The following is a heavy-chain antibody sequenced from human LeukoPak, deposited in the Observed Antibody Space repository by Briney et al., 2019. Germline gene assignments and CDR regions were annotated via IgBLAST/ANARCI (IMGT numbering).Heavy chain of an antibody. CDR2: IYTSGST. J-gene: IGHJ6*02. D-gene: IGHD2-2*01. Sequence: SETLSLTCTVSGGSISSYYWSWIRQPAGKGLEWIGRIYTSGSTNYHPSLKSRVTMSVDTSKNQFSLKLSSVTAADTAVYYCAREGSPFVVVPAAMFSYYYYGMDVWGQGTTVTVSS. V-gene: IGHV4-4*07. CDR3: AREGSPFVVVPAAMFSYYYYGMDV. CDR1: GGSISSYY.